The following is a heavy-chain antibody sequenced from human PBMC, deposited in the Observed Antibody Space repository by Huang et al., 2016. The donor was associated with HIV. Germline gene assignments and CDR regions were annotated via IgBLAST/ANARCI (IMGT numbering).Heavy chain of an antibody. J-gene: IGHJ4*02. CDR2: ISGYNGYT. CDR1: GYTFTSHG. D-gene: IGHD3-16*01. Sequence: QVQLVESGGEVKKPGASVKVSCKASGYTFTSHGISWLRQAPGQGLEWMGWISGYNGYTNYAKRFQGRLTMTTDSSTRTSYMELRSIRADDTAVYFCARDVRSLQGGLFDYWGQGTLVTVSS. CDR3: ARDVRSLQGGLFDY. V-gene: IGHV1-18*04.